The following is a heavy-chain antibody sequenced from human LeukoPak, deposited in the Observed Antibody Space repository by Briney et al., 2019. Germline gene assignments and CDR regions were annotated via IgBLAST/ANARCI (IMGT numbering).Heavy chain of an antibody. CDR2: INPNSGGT. Sequence: GASVKVSCKASGYTFTGYYMHWVRHAPGQGLEWMGWINPNSGGTNYAQKFQGRVTMTRDTSISTAYMELSRLRSDDTAVYYCARTCSSTSYTSAFDYWGQGTLVTVSS. CDR1: GYTFTGYY. J-gene: IGHJ4*02. CDR3: ARTCSSTSYTSAFDY. D-gene: IGHD2-2*01. V-gene: IGHV1-2*02.